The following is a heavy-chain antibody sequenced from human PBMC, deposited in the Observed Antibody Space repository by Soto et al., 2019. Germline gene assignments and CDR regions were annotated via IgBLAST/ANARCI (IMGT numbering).Heavy chain of an antibody. Sequence: ASVKVSCKASRGTFSSYAISWVRQAPGQGLEWMGGIIPIFGTANYAQKFQGRVTITADESTSTAYMELSSLRSEDTAVYYCARMSGYCSSTSCYTGGIFDYWGQGTLVTVSS. V-gene: IGHV1-69*13. CDR3: ARMSGYCSSTSCYTGGIFDY. J-gene: IGHJ4*02. D-gene: IGHD2-2*02. CDR2: IIPIFGTA. CDR1: RGTFSSYA.